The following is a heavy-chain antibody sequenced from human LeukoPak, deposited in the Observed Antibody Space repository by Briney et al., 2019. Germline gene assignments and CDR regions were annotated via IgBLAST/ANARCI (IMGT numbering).Heavy chain of an antibody. V-gene: IGHV4-39*07. Sequence: SEPLSLTCTVSGGSISSSSYYWGWIRQPPEKGLEWIGSIYYSASTYYNPSLKSRVTISVDTSKNQFSLKLSSVTAADTAVYYCARGVSDYGDIFDYWGQGTLVTVSS. D-gene: IGHD4-17*01. J-gene: IGHJ4*02. CDR3: ARGVSDYGDIFDY. CDR1: GGSISSSSYY. CDR2: IYYSAST.